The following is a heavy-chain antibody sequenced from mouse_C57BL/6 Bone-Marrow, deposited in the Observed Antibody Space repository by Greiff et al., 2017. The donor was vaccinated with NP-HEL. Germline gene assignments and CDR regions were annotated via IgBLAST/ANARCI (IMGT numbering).Heavy chain of an antibody. CDR3: ARSVYDGYQVWFAY. V-gene: IGHV1-80*01. J-gene: IGHJ3*01. CDR1: GYAFSSYW. CDR2: VYPGDGDT. D-gene: IGHD2-3*01. Sequence: QVQLQQSGAELVKPGASVQISCKASGYAFSSYWMNWVKQRPGKGLEWIGQVYPGDGDTNYNGQFKGKATLTADKSSSTAYMQLSSLTSEDSAVYFCARSVYDGYQVWFAYWGQGTLVTVSA.